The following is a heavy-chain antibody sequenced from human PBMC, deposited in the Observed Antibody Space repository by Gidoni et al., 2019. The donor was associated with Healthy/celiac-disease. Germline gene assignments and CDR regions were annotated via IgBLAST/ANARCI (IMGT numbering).Heavy chain of an antibody. CDR3: ARALLGPYYYGMDV. CDR1: GFTFSSYS. J-gene: IGHJ6*02. V-gene: IGHV3-48*04. CDR2: ISSSSSTI. Sequence: EVQLVESGGGLVQPGGSLRRSGASSGFTFSSYSMNWVRQAPGKGLEWVSYISSSSSTIDYADSVKGRFTISRDNAKNSLYLQMNSLRAEDTAVYYCARALLGPYYYGMDVWGQGTTVTVSS.